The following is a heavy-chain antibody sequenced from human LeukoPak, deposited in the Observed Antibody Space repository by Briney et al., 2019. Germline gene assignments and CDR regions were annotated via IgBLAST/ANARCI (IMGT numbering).Heavy chain of an antibody. CDR2: IYYSGTT. Sequence: SETLSLTCTVSGGSISSSTYHWGWIRQPPGKGLEWTGSIYYSGTTYYNPSLKSRVTISVDTSKNQFSLKLSSVIAADTAVYYCARVAAARTRWFDPWGQGTLVTVSS. J-gene: IGHJ5*02. V-gene: IGHV4-39*01. D-gene: IGHD6-13*01. CDR1: GGSISSSTYH. CDR3: ARVAAARTRWFDP.